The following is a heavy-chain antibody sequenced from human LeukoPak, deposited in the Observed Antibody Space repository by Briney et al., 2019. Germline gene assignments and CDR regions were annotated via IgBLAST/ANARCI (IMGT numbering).Heavy chain of an antibody. CDR1: AGSISSYY. J-gene: IGHJ4*02. V-gene: IGHV4-4*07. Sequence: PSETLSLTGTVSAGSISSYYWSWLRQPAGKGLEWSGRIYTSGSTNYNPSHKSRVTMPVDTSKKQFSLKLSSLTGADTAVYYCATNGKWLLPFDYWGQGTLVTVSS. CDR3: ATNGKWLLPFDY. D-gene: IGHD3-22*01. CDR2: IYTSGST.